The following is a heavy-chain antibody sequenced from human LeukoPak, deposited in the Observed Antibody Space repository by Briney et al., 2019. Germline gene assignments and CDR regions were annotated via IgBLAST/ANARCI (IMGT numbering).Heavy chain of an antibody. CDR3: ARDKNYRFDY. CDR2: ISANSGKT. D-gene: IGHD3-16*02. Sequence: ASVKVSCKASGYTFTDNGISWVRQAPGEGLEWMGWISANSGKTNYAQRFQGRVTMTRETSSSTVYMELRSLRSDDTAVYFCARDKNYRFDYWGQGTRVSVTS. J-gene: IGHJ4*02. V-gene: IGHV1-18*01. CDR1: GYTFTDNG.